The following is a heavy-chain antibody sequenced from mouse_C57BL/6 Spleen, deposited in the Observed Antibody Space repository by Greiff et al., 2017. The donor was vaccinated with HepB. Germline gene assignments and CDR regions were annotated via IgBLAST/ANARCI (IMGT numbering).Heavy chain of an antibody. CDR1: GYSFTSYY. Sequence: QVQLQESGPELVKPGASVKISCKASGYSFTSYYIHWVKQRPGQGLEWIGWIYPGSGNTKYNEKFKGKATLTADTSSSTAYMQLSSLTSEDSAVYYCARRGYDGYYRDYWGQGTTLTFSS. CDR3: ARRGYDGYYRDY. J-gene: IGHJ2*01. CDR2: IYPGSGNT. V-gene: IGHV1-66*01. D-gene: IGHD2-3*01.